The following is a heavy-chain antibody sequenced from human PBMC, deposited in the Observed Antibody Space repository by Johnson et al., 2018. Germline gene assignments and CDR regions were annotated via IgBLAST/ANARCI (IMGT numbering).Heavy chain of an antibody. V-gene: IGHV3-23*04. D-gene: IGHD3-22*01. CDR2: ISGSGCST. CDR1: GFTFSSYA. Sequence: VQLVQSGGGLVQPGGSLRLSCAASGFTFSSYAMSWVRQAPGKGLEWVSAISGSGCSTYYADSVKGRFTISRDNSKNMLYLQRNSLRAEDTAVYYCAKDRYYDSSGYYNYYGMDVWGQGTTVTVSS. CDR3: AKDRYYDSSGYYNYYGMDV. J-gene: IGHJ6*02.